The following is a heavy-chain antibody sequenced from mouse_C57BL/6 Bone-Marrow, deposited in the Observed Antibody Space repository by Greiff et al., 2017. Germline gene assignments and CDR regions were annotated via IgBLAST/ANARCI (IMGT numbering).Heavy chain of an antibody. CDR2: ISSGGSTI. CDR3: ARQETSYFDV. CDR1: GFTFSDYG. J-gene: IGHJ1*03. Sequence: EVQLQESGGGLVKPGGSLKLSCAASGFTFSDYGMHWVRQAPEKGLEWVAYISSGGSTIYYADTVKGRFTISRDNAKNTLYLQMTSLRSEDTAMYYCARQETSYFDVWGTGTTVTVSS. V-gene: IGHV5-17*01.